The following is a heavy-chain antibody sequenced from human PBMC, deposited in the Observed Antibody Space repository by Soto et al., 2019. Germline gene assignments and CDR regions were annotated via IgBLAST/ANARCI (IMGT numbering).Heavy chain of an antibody. V-gene: IGHV4-39*01. D-gene: IGHD1-1*01. CDR1: GGSITSSGSA. CDR3: ARHINNQGCDYYFES. J-gene: IGHJ4*02. CDR2: IDYSGNI. Sequence: QLQLQESGPGLVKPSETLSLTCNASGGSITSSGSAWGWIRQSPGKGLEWIGTIDYSGNIYYIPSVKSRILISGDTAKNQVCLKLSSVSAADTAVYYCARHINNQGCDYYFESGGQGTLGTVSS.